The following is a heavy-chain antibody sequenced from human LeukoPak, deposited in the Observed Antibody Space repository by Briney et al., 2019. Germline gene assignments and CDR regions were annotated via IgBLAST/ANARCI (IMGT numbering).Heavy chain of an antibody. CDR3: ARGRSYSGYST. Sequence: PSETLSLTCAVYGGSFSGYYWSWIRQPPGKGLEWIGEINHSGSTNYNPSLKSRVTISVDTSKNQFSLKLSSVTAADTAVYYCARGRSYSGYSTWGQGTPVTVSS. D-gene: IGHD5-12*01. CDR2: INHSGST. J-gene: IGHJ5*02. CDR1: GGSFSGYY. V-gene: IGHV4-34*01.